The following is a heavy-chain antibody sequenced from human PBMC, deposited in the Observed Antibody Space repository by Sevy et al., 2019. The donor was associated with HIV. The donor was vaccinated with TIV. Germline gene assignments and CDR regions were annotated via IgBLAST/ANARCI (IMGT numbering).Heavy chain of an antibody. CDR3: AREGHCSGGSCYSRWFDP. CDR2: IYHSGST. Sequence: SETLSLTCAVSGGSISSSNWWSWVRQPPGKGLEWIGEIYHSGSTNYNPSLKSRVTISVDKSKNQFSLKLGSVTAADTAVYYCAREGHCSGGSCYSRWFDPWGQGTLVTVSS. D-gene: IGHD2-15*01. V-gene: IGHV4-4*02. J-gene: IGHJ5*02. CDR1: GGSISSSNW.